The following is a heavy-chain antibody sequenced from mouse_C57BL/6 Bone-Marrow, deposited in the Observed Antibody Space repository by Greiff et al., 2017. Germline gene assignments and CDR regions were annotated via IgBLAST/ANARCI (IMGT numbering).Heavy chain of an antibody. V-gene: IGHV1-61*01. CDR3: ARSYYSNSGGY. CDR1: GYTFTSYW. J-gene: IGHJ4*01. CDR2: IYPSDSET. Sequence: QVQLQQPGAELVRPGSSVKLSCKASGYTFTSYWMDWVKQRPGQGLEWIGNIYPSDSETHYNQKFKDKATLPVDKSSSTAYMQLSSLTSADSAVYYCARSYYSNSGGYWGQGTSVTVAS. D-gene: IGHD2-5*01.